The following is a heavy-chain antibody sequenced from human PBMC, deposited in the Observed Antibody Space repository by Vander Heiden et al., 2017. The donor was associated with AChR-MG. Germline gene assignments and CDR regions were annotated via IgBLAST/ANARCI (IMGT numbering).Heavy chain of an antibody. D-gene: IGHD4-17*01. CDR2: IIPVHRLE. J-gene: IGHJ4*02. CDR1: GGTVDRHS. V-gene: IGHV1-69*02. CDR3: ARARMDYGDYFDS. Sequence: QVHLVQSGAAVKKTGSSGTVSCKASGGTVDRHSLPRARLDPGQGLGWLGSIIPVHRLENYAQKFQGRVTITADKATGTTYMELRSLTSEDTAVYYCARARMDYGDYFDSWGLGTLVTVSS.